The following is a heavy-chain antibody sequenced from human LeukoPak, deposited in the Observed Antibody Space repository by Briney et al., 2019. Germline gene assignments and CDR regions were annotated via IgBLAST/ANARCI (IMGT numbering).Heavy chain of an antibody. J-gene: IGHJ4*02. CDR2: ISSSGSTI. Sequence: GGSLRLSCAASGFTFSSYEMNWVRQAPGKGLEWVSYISSSGSTIYYADSVKGRFTISRDNAKNSLYLQMNSLRADDTAVYYCAREIPNYYDSSGYLDYWGQGTLVTVSS. CDR1: GFTFSSYE. V-gene: IGHV3-48*03. D-gene: IGHD3-22*01. CDR3: AREIPNYYDSSGYLDY.